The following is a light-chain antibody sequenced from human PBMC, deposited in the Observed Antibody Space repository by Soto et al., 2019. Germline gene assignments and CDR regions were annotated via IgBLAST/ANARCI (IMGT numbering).Light chain of an antibody. J-gene: IGKJ5*01. CDR3: QQNHSIPRT. V-gene: IGKV1-39*01. CDR1: QDISNY. CDR2: ATS. Sequence: DIQMTQSPSSLSAFVGDRVTITCRASQDISNYLIWYQQKPGKAPKFLIYATSILQSGVPSRFSGSGSGTDFTLTISGLQAEDSATYYCQQNHSIPRTFGQGTRLEMK.